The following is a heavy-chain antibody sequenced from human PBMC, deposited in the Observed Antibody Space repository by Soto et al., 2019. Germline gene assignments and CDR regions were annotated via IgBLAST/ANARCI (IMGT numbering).Heavy chain of an antibody. D-gene: IGHD4-4*01. CDR1: GGSISINIYY. CDR3: ARRTVAGALDI. J-gene: IGHJ3*02. Sequence: QLQLQESGPGLVKPSETLSLTCTVSGGSISINIYYWGWIRQPPGKGLEWIGSIHYSGNTYYKPPLKRRVTISVDTAKNQFSLHLSSVTAADTAVYYCARRTVAGALDIWGQGTMVTVSS. V-gene: IGHV4-39*01. CDR2: IHYSGNT.